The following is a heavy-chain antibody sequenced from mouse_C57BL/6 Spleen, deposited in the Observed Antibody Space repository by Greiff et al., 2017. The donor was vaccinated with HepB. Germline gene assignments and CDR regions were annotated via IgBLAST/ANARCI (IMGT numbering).Heavy chain of an antibody. CDR1: GYTFTSYW. D-gene: IGHD2-3*01. J-gene: IGHJ2*01. CDR2: IDPSDSET. V-gene: IGHV1-52*01. Sequence: QVQLKQPGAELVRPGSSVKLSCKASGYTFTSYWMHWVKQRPIQGLEWIGNIDPSDSETHYNQKFKDKATLTVDKSSSTAYMQLSSLTSEDSAVYYCARWDDGYYDFDYWGQGTTLTVSS. CDR3: ARWDDGYYDFDY.